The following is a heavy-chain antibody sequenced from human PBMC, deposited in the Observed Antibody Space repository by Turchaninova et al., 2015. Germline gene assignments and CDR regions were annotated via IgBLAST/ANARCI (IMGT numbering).Heavy chain of an antibody. D-gene: IGHD2-8*02. CDR1: GFTFRTYD. CDR2: ISGRGGGT. Sequence: VESWGDLVQPGGFLRLSCAASGFTFRTYDMSWARQAPGKGLEWVSAISGRGGGTYYADSVKGLFTVSRDDSKNTLYLQMNSLRAEDTAVYYCTKGGWWDDWGQGTLVTVSS. CDR3: TKGGWWDD. V-gene: IGHV3-23*04. J-gene: IGHJ4*02.